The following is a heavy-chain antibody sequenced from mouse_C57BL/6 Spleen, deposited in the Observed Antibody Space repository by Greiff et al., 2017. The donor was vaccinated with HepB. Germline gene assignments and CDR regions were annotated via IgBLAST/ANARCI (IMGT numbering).Heavy chain of an antibody. CDR2: IYPGDGDT. V-gene: IGHV1-82*01. J-gene: IGHJ2*01. Sequence: QVQLQQSGPELVKPGASVKISCKASGYAFSNSWMNWVKQRPGKGLEWIGRIYPGDGDTNYNGKFKGKATLTADKSSSTAYMQLSSLTSEDSAVYFCARPYYGSSYCFDYWGQGTTLTVSS. CDR1: GYAFSNSW. CDR3: ARPYYGSSYCFDY. D-gene: IGHD1-1*01.